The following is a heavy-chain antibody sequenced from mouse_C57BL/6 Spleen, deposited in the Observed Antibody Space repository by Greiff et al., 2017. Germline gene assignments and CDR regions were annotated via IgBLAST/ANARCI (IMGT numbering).Heavy chain of an antibody. Sequence: EVQLQQSGPELVKPGASVKISCKASGYTFTDYYMNWVKQSHGKSLEWIGDINPNNGGTSYNQKFKGKATLTVDKSSSTAYMELRSLTSEDSAVYYCARSTMVTTAGVYYAMDYWGQGTSVTVSA. CDR1: GYTFTDYY. CDR2: INPNNGGT. J-gene: IGHJ4*01. CDR3: ARSTMVTTAGVYYAMDY. D-gene: IGHD2-2*01. V-gene: IGHV1-26*01.